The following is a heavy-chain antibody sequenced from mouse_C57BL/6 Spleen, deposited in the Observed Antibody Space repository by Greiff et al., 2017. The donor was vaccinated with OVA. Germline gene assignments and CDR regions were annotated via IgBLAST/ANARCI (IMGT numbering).Heavy chain of an antibody. V-gene: IGHV1-15*01. Sequence: VQVVESGAELVRPGASVTLSCKASGYTFTDYEMHWVKQTPVHGLEWIGAIDPETGGTAYNQKFKGKAILTADKSSSTAYMELRSLTSEDSAVYYCTRLTGTGWFAYWGQGTLVTVSA. CDR3: TRLTGTGWFAY. D-gene: IGHD4-1*01. CDR1: GYTFTDYE. CDR2: IDPETGGT. J-gene: IGHJ3*01.